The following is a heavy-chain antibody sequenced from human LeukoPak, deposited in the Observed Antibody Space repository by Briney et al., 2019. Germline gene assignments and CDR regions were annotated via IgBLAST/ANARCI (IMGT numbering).Heavy chain of an antibody. CDR1: GFTLSSYA. J-gene: IGHJ6*02. V-gene: IGHV3-30*18. CDR2: ISYAGSNR. D-gene: IGHD1-7*01. CDR3: AKGLELLDNYYYGMDV. Sequence: GGSLRLSCSVSGFTLSSYAMHWVRQAPGKGLGWVAVISYAGSNRYYADSVKGRFTISRDNSKNTLYLQMNSLRGEDTAVYYCAKGLELLDNYYYGMDVWGQGTTVTVSS.